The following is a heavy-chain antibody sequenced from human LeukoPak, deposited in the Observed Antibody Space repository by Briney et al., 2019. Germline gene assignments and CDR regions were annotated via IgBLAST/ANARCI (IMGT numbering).Heavy chain of an antibody. CDR2: INHSGST. CDR3: ARGYISSWYSRRKHWFDP. CDR1: GGSFRGYY. D-gene: IGHD6-13*01. J-gene: IGHJ5*02. Sequence: SQTLSLTCAVYGGSFRGYYWSWIRRPPGRGLEWIWEINHSGSTNYNPSLKSRVTISVDTSKTQFSLKRSSVTAADTAVYYCARGYISSWYSRRKHWFDPWGQGTLVTVSS. V-gene: IGHV4-34*01.